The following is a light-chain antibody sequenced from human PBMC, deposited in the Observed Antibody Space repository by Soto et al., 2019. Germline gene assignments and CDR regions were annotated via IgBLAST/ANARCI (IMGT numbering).Light chain of an antibody. CDR1: NSDVGGYNY. J-gene: IGLJ2*01. V-gene: IGLV2-14*01. CDR2: EVS. CDR3: STYINSITFVI. Sequence: QSVLTQPASVSGSPGQSITISCTGTNSDVGGYNYVSWYQQNPGKAPKLIIYEVSNRPSGISNRFSGSKSGNTASLTISGLQAEDEADYYCSTYINSITFVIFGGGTKLTVL.